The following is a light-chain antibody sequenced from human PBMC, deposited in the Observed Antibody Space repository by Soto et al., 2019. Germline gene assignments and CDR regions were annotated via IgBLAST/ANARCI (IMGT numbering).Light chain of an antibody. CDR1: QSVSSSN. V-gene: IGKV3-20*01. CDR2: VAS. CDR3: QQYGSSPYT. J-gene: IGKJ2*01. Sequence: EMVLTQSPGALSLSPGERATLSCRASQSVSSSNLAWYQQKPGQAPRLLIYVASSRATGIPDRFSGGGSGTDFTLTISRLEPEDFAVYYCQQYGSSPYTFGQGTKLEIK.